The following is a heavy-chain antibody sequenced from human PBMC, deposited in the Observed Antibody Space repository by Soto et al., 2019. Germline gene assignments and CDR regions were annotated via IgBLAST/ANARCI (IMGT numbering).Heavy chain of an antibody. V-gene: IGHV4-34*01. CDR2: INHRGST. CDR1: GGSFSGYY. D-gene: IGHD6-6*01. CDR3: ARESIAGTLYYYYMDV. J-gene: IGHJ6*03. Sequence: QVQLQQWGAGLLKPSETLSLTCAVYGGSFSGYYWSWIRQPQGRGRGWIGEINHRGSTNYNPSLKSRVTISVDTSKNQFSLKLSSVTAADTAVYYCARESIAGTLYYYYMDVWGKGTTVTVSS.